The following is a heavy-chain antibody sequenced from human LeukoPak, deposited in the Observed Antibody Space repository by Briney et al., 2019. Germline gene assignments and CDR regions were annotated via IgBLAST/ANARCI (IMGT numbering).Heavy chain of an antibody. CDR3: AKVTGSGSYLADAFDI. J-gene: IGHJ3*02. CDR1: GLTFRTYG. Sequence: GGSLRLSCAASGLTFRTYGMNWVRQPTGKGLEWVSAISGSGDSTYHADSVRGRFTVSRDNSKNTLYLQMKSLRAEDTAVYYCAKVTGSGSYLADAFDIWGHGTVVTVSS. CDR2: ISGSGDST. D-gene: IGHD3-10*01. V-gene: IGHV3-23*01.